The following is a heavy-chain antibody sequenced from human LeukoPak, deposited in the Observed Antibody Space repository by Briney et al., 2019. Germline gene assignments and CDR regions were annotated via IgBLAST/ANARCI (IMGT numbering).Heavy chain of an antibody. CDR3: AREDGDYYYGMDV. CDR2: ISYDGSSK. Sequence: GRSLRLSCAASGFTFSSCAMHWVRQAPGKGLEWVAVISYDGSSKYYADSVKGRFTISRDNSKNTLYLQMNSLRAEDTAVYYCAREDGDYYYGMDVWCQGTTVTVSS. V-gene: IGHV3-30-3*01. J-gene: IGHJ6*02. D-gene: IGHD4-17*01. CDR1: GFTFSSCA.